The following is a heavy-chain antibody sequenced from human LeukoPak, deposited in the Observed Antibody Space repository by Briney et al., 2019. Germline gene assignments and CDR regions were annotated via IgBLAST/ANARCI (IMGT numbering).Heavy chain of an antibody. CDR1: GFTFSSYA. J-gene: IGHJ6*02. CDR2: ISGSGGST. V-gene: IGHV3-23*01. D-gene: IGHD3-3*01. Sequence: GGSLRLSCAASGFTFSSYAMSWVRQAPGKGLEWVSAISGSGGSTYYADSVKGRFTISRDNAKNSLYLQMNSLRAEDTAVYYCARDDSYYDFWSGYYTPPYYGMDVWGQGTTVTVSS. CDR3: ARDDSYYDFWSGYYTPPYYGMDV.